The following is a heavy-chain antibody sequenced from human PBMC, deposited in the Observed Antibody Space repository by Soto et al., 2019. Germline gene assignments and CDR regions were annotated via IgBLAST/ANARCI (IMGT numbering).Heavy chain of an antibody. D-gene: IGHD6-19*01. CDR2: IYYSGST. CDR3: ARDSSGWAYNWFDP. J-gene: IGHJ5*02. CDR1: GGSISSGGYY. Sequence: QVQLQESGPGLVKPSQTLSLTCTVSGGSISSGGYYWSWIRQHPGKGLEWIGYIYYSGSTYYNPYLKSRVTISVDTSKNQFSLKLSSVTAADTAVYYCARDSSGWAYNWFDPWGQGTLVTVSS. V-gene: IGHV4-31*03.